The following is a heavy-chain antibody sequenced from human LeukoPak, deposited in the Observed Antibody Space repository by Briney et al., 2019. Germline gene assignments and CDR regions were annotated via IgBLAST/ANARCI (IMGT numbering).Heavy chain of an antibody. J-gene: IGHJ6*04. CDR1: GFTFSSYG. CDR3: AELGITMIGGV. Sequence: GGSLRLSCAASGFTFSSYGMSWVRQAPGEGLEWVSAISGSGGSTYYADSVKGRFTTSRDNSKNTLYLQMNSLRAEDTAVYYCAELGITMIGGVWGKGTTVTISS. V-gene: IGHV3-23*01. D-gene: IGHD3-10*02. CDR2: ISGSGGST.